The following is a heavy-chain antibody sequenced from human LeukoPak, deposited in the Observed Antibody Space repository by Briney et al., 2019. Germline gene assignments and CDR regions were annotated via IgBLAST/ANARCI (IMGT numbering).Heavy chain of an antibody. CDR3: AREYSGRTFDY. CDR2: INPKTGGT. Sequence: ASVKVSCKASGYTFTGYYMHWVRQAPGQGLEWMGWINPKTGGTNYAQKFQGRVTMTRDTSINTAYMELSSLTFDDTAVYYCAREYSGRTFDYWGQGTLVTVSS. J-gene: IGHJ4*02. D-gene: IGHD1-26*01. V-gene: IGHV1-2*02. CDR1: GYTFTGYY.